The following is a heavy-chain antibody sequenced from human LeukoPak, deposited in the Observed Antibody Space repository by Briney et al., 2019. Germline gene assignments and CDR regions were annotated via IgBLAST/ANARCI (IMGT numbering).Heavy chain of an antibody. CDR1: GGSISSSSYY. CDR2: IYYSGST. CDR3: ARDGAPDYGGNSGWYFDL. V-gene: IGHV4-39*02. Sequence: KSSETLSLTCTVSGGSISSSSYYWGWIRQPPGKGLEWIGSIYYSGSTYYNPSLKSRVTISVDTSKNQFSLKLSSVTAADTAVYYCARDGAPDYGGNSGWYFDLWGRGTLVTVSS. D-gene: IGHD4-23*01. J-gene: IGHJ2*01.